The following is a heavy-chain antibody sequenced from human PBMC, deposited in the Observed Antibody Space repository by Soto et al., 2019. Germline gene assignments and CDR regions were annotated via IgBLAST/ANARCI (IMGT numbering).Heavy chain of an antibody. CDR1: GFTFSNYA. J-gene: IGHJ4*02. V-gene: IGHV3-23*01. D-gene: IGHD3-9*01. Sequence: EVQLLESGGGLVQPGGSLRLSCAASGFTFSNYAMSWVRQAPGKGLEWVSGVSGSGSSTYYADSVKGRFTISRDNSNNTLNLQVNSLRADDTAAYYCAKTYASQTIAGYPFDSWGQGTLVTVSS. CDR3: AKTYASQTIAGYPFDS. CDR2: VSGSGSST.